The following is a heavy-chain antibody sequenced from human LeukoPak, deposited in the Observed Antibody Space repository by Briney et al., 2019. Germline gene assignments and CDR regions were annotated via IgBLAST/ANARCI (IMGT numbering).Heavy chain of an antibody. CDR3: ARHSGYDILTGYHYSVGFDY. Sequence: SETLSLTCAVSGGSISSSNWWSWVRQPPGKGLEWIGEIYHSGSTNYNPSLKSRVTISVDTSKNQFSLRLSSVTAADTAVYYCARHSGYDILTGYHYSVGFDYWGQGTLVTVSS. CDR1: GGSISSSNW. V-gene: IGHV4-4*02. J-gene: IGHJ4*02. D-gene: IGHD3-9*01. CDR2: IYHSGST.